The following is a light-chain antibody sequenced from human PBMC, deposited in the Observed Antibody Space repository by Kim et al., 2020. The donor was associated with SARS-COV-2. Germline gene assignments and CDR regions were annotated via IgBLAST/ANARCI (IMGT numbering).Light chain of an antibody. CDR3: QQSYSTLSWT. CDR1: QSISSY. CDR2: AAS. V-gene: IGKV1-39*01. J-gene: IGKJ1*01. Sequence: SVGDRVTITCRASQSISSYLNWYQQKPGKAPKLLIYAASSLQSGVPSRFSGSGSGTDFTLTISSLQPEDFATYYCQQSYSTLSWTFGQGTKVDIK.